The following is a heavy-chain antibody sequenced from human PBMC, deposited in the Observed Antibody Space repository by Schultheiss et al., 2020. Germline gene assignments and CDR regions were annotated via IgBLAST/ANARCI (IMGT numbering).Heavy chain of an antibody. CDR2: IYYSGST. CDR1: GGSISSYY. CDR3: ARVYIVVVPAANNWFDP. Sequence: SETLSLTCTVSGGSISSYYWSWIRQPAGKGLEWIGYIYYSGSTYYNPSLKSRVTISVDTSKNQFSLKLSSVTAADTAVYYCARVYIVVVPAANNWFDPWGQGTLVTVSS. V-gene: IGHV4-59*01. D-gene: IGHD2-2*01. J-gene: IGHJ5*02.